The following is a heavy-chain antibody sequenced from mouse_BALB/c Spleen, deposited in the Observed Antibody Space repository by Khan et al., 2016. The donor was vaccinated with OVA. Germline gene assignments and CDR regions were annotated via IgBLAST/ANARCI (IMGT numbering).Heavy chain of an antibody. CDR3: ARGLNYDGSWFAY. D-gene: IGHD1-1*01. J-gene: IGHJ3*01. CDR2: INTSTGEP. CDR1: GYTFTNFG. Sequence: QIQLVQSGPELKKPGETVKISCKASGYTFTNFGMNWVKQAPGKALKWMGWINTSTGEPTYADDFKGRFAFSLETSASTAYLQINNLKNEDMATXFSARGLNYDGSWFAYWRQGTLVTVSA. V-gene: IGHV9-1*02.